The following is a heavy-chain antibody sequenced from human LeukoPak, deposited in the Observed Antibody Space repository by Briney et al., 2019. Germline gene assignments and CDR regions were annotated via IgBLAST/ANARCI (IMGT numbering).Heavy chain of an antibody. V-gene: IGHV3-23*01. CDR3: AKVRALDTGYSSGWDTFDY. D-gene: IGHD6-19*01. CDR1: GFTFSSYA. Sequence: GGSLRLSCAASGFTFSSYAMSWVRQAPGKGLEWVSAISGSGGSTYYADSVKGRFTISRDNSKNTLYLQMNSLRAEDTAVYYCAKVRALDTGYSSGWDTFDYWGQGTLVTVSS. J-gene: IGHJ4*02. CDR2: ISGSGGST.